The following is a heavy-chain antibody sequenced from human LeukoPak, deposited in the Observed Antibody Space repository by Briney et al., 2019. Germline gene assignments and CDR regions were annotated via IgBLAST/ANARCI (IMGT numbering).Heavy chain of an antibody. Sequence: ASVKVSCKTSGYTFTGYYMHWVRQAPGQGLEWMGWINPNSGGTNYAQKFQGRVTVTRDTSISTAYMELSRLRSDDTAVYYCASSLSYDSSGYQGYWGQGTLVTVSS. CDR3: ASSLSYDSSGYQGY. CDR1: GYTFTGYY. D-gene: IGHD3-22*01. J-gene: IGHJ4*02. CDR2: INPNSGGT. V-gene: IGHV1-2*02.